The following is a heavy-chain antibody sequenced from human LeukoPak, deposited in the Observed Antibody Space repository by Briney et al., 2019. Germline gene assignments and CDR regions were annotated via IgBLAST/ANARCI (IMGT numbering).Heavy chain of an antibody. CDR1: GFIFSYYG. Sequence: GGSLRLSCAASGFIFSYYGIHWVRQAPGKGLEWVAVIWYDGSNRYYADSLKGRFTISRDNSKNTLYLQMNSLTADDTAVYYCARVKATAAAGGNGIFDYWGQGTLVTVSS. J-gene: IGHJ4*02. CDR3: ARVKATAAAGGNGIFDY. V-gene: IGHV3-33*01. CDR2: IWYDGSNR. D-gene: IGHD6-13*01.